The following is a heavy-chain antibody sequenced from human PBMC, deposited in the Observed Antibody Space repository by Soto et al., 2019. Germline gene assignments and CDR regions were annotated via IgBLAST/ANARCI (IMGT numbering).Heavy chain of an antibody. CDR1: GGSISSGGYY. J-gene: IGHJ4*02. CDR2: ISYSGST. CDR3: ARDALSRDSI. Sequence: QVQLQESGPGLVKPSQTLSLTCTVSGGSISSGGYYWSWIRQHPGKGLEWLGYISYSGSTYSNPSLESRVSRSVDTSKNQFSLKLSSVAAADTAVYYCARDALSRDSIWGQGTRVTVSS. D-gene: IGHD3-22*01. V-gene: IGHV4-31*03.